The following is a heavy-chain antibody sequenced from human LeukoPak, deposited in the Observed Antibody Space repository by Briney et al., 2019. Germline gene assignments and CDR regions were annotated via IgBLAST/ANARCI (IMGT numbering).Heavy chain of an antibody. CDR1: GGTFSHYA. CDR2: IMPILDIT. D-gene: IGHD3-16*01. Sequence: SVKVSCTASGGTFSHYAISWVRQAPGQGLEWMGRIMPILDITHYAQKFQGRVTISADKSTSTAYMDLSGLRSEDTAVYYCATTHDSGELMQGDSWGQGTLVTVPS. V-gene: IGHV1-69*04. J-gene: IGHJ4*02. CDR3: ATTHDSGELMQGDS.